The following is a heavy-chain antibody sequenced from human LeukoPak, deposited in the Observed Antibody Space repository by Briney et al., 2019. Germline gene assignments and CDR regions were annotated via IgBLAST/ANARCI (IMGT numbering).Heavy chain of an antibody. Sequence: GGSLRLSCAASGFTFSSYAMSWGRQAPGKGLGWVSAIRGSGGSTYYADSVKGRFTISRDNSKNTLYLQMNSLRAEDTAVYYCAKSVSSSWYRPPFDPWGQGTLVTVSS. CDR3: AKSVSSSWYRPPFDP. CDR2: IRGSGGST. J-gene: IGHJ5*02. D-gene: IGHD6-13*01. V-gene: IGHV3-23*01. CDR1: GFTFSSYA.